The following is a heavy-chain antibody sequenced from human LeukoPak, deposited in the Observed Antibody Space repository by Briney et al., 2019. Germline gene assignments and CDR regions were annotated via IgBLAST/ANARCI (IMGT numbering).Heavy chain of an antibody. J-gene: IGHJ6*03. D-gene: IGHD3-22*01. V-gene: IGHV1-69*13. CDR3: ARSSVVPHDRSYYYYMDV. CDR1: GGTFSSYA. CDR2: IIPIFGTA. Sequence: ASVKVSCKASGGTFSSYAISWVRQAPGQGLEWMGGIIPIFGTANYAQKFQGRVTITADESTSTAYMELSSLRSEDTAVYYCARSSVVPHDRSYYYYMDVWGKGTTVTVSS.